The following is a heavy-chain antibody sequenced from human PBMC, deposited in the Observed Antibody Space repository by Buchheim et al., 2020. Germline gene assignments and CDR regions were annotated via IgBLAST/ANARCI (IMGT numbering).Heavy chain of an antibody. Sequence: EVQLLESGGGLVQPGGSLRLSCAASGFTFSIYAMSWVRQAPGKGLEWVSAISGSGGSTYYADSVKGRFTISRANSTNTPYLQMNSLRAEDTAVYYCAKVDFWSGYGGLDYWGQGTL. V-gene: IGHV3-23*01. D-gene: IGHD3-3*01. CDR3: AKVDFWSGYGGLDY. CDR1: GFTFSIYA. CDR2: ISGSGGST. J-gene: IGHJ4*02.